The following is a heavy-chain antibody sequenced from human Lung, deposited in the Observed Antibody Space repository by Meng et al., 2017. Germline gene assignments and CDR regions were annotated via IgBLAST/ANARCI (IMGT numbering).Heavy chain of an antibody. CDR2: INPDNGDT. CDR3: ARDERGGPYYFDY. V-gene: IGHV1-3*01. J-gene: IGHJ4*02. Sequence: QVQLVQSGAEVKKTGASVKVSCQASGYSFTTYGMHWLRQAPGQRLEWMGWINPDNGDTHYSQKFQGRVTITRDTSARTAYMELSSLRSEDTAVYFCARDERGGPYYFDYWGQGTLVTVSS. CDR1: GYSFTTYG.